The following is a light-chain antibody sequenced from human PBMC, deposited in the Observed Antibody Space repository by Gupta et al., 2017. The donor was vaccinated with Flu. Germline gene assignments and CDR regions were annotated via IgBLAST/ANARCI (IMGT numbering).Light chain of an antibody. CDR2: DDS. Sequence: SYVLTQPPSVSVAPGKTARITCGGKNSGSKSVHWYQQKPGQAPVLGVYDDSDRPAGIPERFSGSNSGNTATLTIRGVEAGEEADYYCQVWDSSSDLVFGGGTKLTVL. J-gene: IGLJ2*01. CDR1: NSGSKS. CDR3: QVWDSSSDLV. V-gene: IGLV3-21*03.